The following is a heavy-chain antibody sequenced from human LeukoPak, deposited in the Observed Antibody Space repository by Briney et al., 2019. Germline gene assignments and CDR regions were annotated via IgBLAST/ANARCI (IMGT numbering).Heavy chain of an antibody. Sequence: GGSLRLSCAASEFSVGSNYMTWVRQAPGKGLEWVSLIYSGGSTYYADSVKGRFTISRDNSKNTLYLQMNSLRAEDTAVYYCARSSLRLRYCTNGVCYFDYWGQGTLVTVSS. CDR1: EFSVGSNY. V-gene: IGHV3-66*01. D-gene: IGHD2-8*01. J-gene: IGHJ4*02. CDR2: IYSGGST. CDR3: ARSSLRLRYCTNGVCYFDY.